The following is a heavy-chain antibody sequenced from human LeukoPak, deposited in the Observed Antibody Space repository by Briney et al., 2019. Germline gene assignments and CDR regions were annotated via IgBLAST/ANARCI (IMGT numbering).Heavy chain of an antibody. Sequence: ASVKVSCKTSGYAFSDYSMHWVRQAPGQGLECMGWINPNSGATNYAQKFQGRVTMNRDTSVSTAYLELTRLTSDDAAVYYCSTEDKYCTSATCVDYWGQGTLVTVSS. V-gene: IGHV1-2*02. CDR1: GYAFSDYS. J-gene: IGHJ4*02. D-gene: IGHD2-8*01. CDR2: INPNSGAT. CDR3: STEDKYCTSATCVDY.